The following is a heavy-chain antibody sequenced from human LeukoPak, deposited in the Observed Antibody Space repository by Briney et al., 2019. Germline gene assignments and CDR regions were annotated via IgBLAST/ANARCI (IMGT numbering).Heavy chain of an antibody. D-gene: IGHD4-17*01. V-gene: IGHV3-20*04. CDR2: INWNGGRS. J-gene: IGHJ3*02. CDR3: ARAVYGFDAFDI. Sequence: PGGSLRLSCAASGFTFDDYGMNWVRQAPRKGLEWVSGINWNGGRSGYADSVKGRFTISRDNAKNSLYLQMNSLRAEDTAVYYCARAVYGFDAFDIWGQGTMVTVSS. CDR1: GFTFDDYG.